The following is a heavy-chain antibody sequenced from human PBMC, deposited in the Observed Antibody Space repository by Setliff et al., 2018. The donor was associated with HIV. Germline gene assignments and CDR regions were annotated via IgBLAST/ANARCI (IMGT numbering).Heavy chain of an antibody. V-gene: IGHV4-30-4*08. D-gene: IGHD3-10*01. CDR2: IYNSGST. CDR1: GGSISSGDYY. J-gene: IGHJ4*02. CDR3: ARVDDGSGRGAYFDY. Sequence: SETLSLTCTLSGGSISSGDYYWSWIRQPPGKGLEWIGYIYNSGSTYYEPSLRGRVTISIDRSKNQFSLKLSSVTAADTAVYYCARVDDGSGRGAYFDYWGQGTLVTVSS.